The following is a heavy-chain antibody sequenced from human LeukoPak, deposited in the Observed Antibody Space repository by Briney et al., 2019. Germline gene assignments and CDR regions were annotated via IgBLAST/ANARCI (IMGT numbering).Heavy chain of an antibody. V-gene: IGHV3-30-3*02. J-gene: IGHJ4*02. Sequence: GGSLRLSCAASGFTFSSYAMHWVRQAPGKGLEWVAVISYDGSNKYYADSVKGRFTISRDNSKNTLYLQMSTLRAEDTAVYYCAKISQLGTRGYFDYWGQGTLVTVS. CDR1: GFTFSSYA. D-gene: IGHD7-27*01. CDR3: AKISQLGTRGYFDY. CDR2: ISYDGSNK.